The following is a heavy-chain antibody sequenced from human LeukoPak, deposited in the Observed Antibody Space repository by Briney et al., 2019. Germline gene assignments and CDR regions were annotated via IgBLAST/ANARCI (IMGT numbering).Heavy chain of an antibody. Sequence: SVKVSCXASGGTFSSYAISWVRQAPGQGLEWMGGIIPIFGTANYAQKFQGRVTITTDESTSTAYMELSSLRSEDTAVYYCARSIKWLRLDLNWFDPWGQGTLVTVSS. CDR3: ARSIKWLRLDLNWFDP. V-gene: IGHV1-69*05. J-gene: IGHJ5*02. D-gene: IGHD5-12*01. CDR1: GGTFSSYA. CDR2: IIPIFGTA.